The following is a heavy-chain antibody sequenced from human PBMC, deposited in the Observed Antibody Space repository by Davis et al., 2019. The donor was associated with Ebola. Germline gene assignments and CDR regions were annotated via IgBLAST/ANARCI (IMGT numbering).Heavy chain of an antibody. CDR2: INPHNGNT. J-gene: IGHJ4*02. CDR3: AREGYYDILTGYYVY. V-gene: IGHV1-18*01. CDR1: GYTFTSYG. D-gene: IGHD3-9*01. Sequence: ASVKVSCKASGYTFTSYGISWVRQAPGQGLEWMGWINPHNGNTNYAQNVQGRVIMTTDTATTTAYMEVGGLRSDDTAVYYCAREGYYDILTGYYVYWGQGTLVTVSS.